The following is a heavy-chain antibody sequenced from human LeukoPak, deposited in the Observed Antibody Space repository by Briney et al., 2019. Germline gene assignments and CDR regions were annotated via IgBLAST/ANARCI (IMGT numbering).Heavy chain of an antibody. V-gene: IGHV3-23*01. Sequence: GGSLRLSCAASGFTFSSYAMSWVRQAPGKGLEWVSAICGSGGSTYYADSVKGRFTISRDNSKNTLYLQMNSLRAEDTAVYYCAKGLAARLGYNWFDPWGQGTLVTVSS. J-gene: IGHJ5*02. CDR1: GFTFSSYA. CDR2: ICGSGGST. CDR3: AKGLAARLGYNWFDP. D-gene: IGHD6-6*01.